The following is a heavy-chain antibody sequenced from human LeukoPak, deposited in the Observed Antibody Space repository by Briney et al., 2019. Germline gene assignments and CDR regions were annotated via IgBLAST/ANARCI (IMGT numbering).Heavy chain of an antibody. CDR1: GGSSSSGDYY. D-gene: IGHD3-22*01. Sequence: SQTLSLTCTVSGGSSSSGDYYWSWIRQPPGKGLEWIGYIYYSGSTYYNPSLKSRVTISVDTSKNQFSLKLSSVTAADTAVYYCARRYFYDSSGYPTTHWYFDLWGRGTLVTVSS. J-gene: IGHJ2*01. CDR2: IYYSGST. V-gene: IGHV4-30-4*01. CDR3: ARRYFYDSSGYPTTHWYFDL.